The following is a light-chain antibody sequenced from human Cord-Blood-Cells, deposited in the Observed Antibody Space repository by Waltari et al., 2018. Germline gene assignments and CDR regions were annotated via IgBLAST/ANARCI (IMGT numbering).Light chain of an antibody. CDR3: QQRSNWYS. CDR2: DAS. V-gene: IGKV3-11*01. J-gene: IGKJ2*03. Sequence: EIVLTQSPATLSLSPGESATLSCSASQSVSSYLAWYQQKPGQAPRRLIYDASNRATGIPARFSGSGSGTDFTLTISSLEPEDFAVYYCQQRSNWYSFGQGTKLEIK. CDR1: QSVSSY.